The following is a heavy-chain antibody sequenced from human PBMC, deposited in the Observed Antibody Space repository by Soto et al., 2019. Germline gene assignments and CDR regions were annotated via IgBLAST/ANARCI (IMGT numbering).Heavy chain of an antibody. CDR3: AHSRPASYYDFWSGYYYFDY. CDR1: GFSLSTSGVG. D-gene: IGHD3-3*01. Sequence: ESGPTLVNPTQTLTLTCTFSGFSLSTSGVGVGWIRQPPGKALEWLALIYWNDDKRYSPSLKSRPTITKDTSKNQVVLTMTNMDPVDTATYSCAHSRPASYYDFWSGYYYFDYWGQGTLVTVSS. V-gene: IGHV2-5*01. CDR2: IYWNDDK. J-gene: IGHJ4*02.